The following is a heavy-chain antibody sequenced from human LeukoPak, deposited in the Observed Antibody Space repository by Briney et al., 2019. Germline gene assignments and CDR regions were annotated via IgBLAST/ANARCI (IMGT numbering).Heavy chain of an antibody. Sequence: SETLSLTCAVYGGSFSGHYWSWIRQPPGKGLEWIGEINHSGSTNYNPSLKSRVTISVDTSKNQFSLKLSSVTAADTAVYYCATGLWFSLYYWGQGTLVTVSS. J-gene: IGHJ4*02. V-gene: IGHV4-34*01. CDR2: INHSGST. CDR3: ATGLWFSLYY. D-gene: IGHD3-10*01. CDR1: GGSFSGHY.